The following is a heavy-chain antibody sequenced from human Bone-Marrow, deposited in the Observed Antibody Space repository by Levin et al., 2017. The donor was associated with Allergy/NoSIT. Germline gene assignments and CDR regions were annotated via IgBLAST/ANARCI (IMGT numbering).Heavy chain of an antibody. D-gene: IGHD3-22*01. Sequence: PGGSLRLSCAASGFTFSNYWMHWVRQAPGKGLVWVSRIKTDASSSSYADLVKGRFTVSRDNAKNTLYLQMNSLRAEDSAIYYCVRGGYLDRNTYYPAGGYWGQGTLVTVSS. J-gene: IGHJ4*02. V-gene: IGHV3-74*01. CDR3: VRGGYLDRNTYYPAGGY. CDR2: IKTDASSS. CDR1: GFTFSNYW.